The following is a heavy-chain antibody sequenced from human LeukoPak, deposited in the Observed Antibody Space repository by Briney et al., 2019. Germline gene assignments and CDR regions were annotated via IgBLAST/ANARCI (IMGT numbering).Heavy chain of an antibody. CDR1: GFTFSSYA. CDR2: ISYDGSNK. V-gene: IGHV3-30-3*01. CDR3: ARDFQGY. Sequence: GGSLRLSCAASGFTFSSYAMHWVRQAPGKGLEWVAVISYDGSNKYYADSVKGRFTISRDNSKNTLYLQMNSLRAEDTAVYYCARDFQGYWGQGTLVIVSS. J-gene: IGHJ4*02.